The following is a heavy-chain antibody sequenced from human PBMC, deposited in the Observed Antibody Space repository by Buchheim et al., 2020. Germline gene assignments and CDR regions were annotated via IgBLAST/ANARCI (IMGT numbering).Heavy chain of an antibody. V-gene: IGHV3-74*02. CDR3: ACARGWKPMDV. D-gene: IGHD2-15*01. CDR1: GFTFSSYC. CDR2: INSDGSST. Sequence: EVQLVESGGGLVQPGGSLRLSCAASGFTFSSYCMHWVRQAPGKGLVWVSRINSDGSSTDYVDSVKGRFTISRDNAKNTLFLQMNSLRAEDAGVYYCACARGWKPMDVWGKGTT. J-gene: IGHJ6*03.